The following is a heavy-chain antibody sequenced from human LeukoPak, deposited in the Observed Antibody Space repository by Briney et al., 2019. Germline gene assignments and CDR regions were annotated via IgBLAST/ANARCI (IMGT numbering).Heavy chain of an antibody. D-gene: IGHD3-16*01. Sequence: ASVKVSCKTSGYTFKVYYIHWVRQAPGQGLEWMGWISAYNGNTNYAQKLQGRVTMTTDTSTSTAYMELRSLRSDDTAVYYCARESSYVHFDYWGQGTLVTVSS. CDR3: ARESSYVHFDY. V-gene: IGHV1-18*01. J-gene: IGHJ4*02. CDR1: GYTFKVYY. CDR2: ISAYNGNT.